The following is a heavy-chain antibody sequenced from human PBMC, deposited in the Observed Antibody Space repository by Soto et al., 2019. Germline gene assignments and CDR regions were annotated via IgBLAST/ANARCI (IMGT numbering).Heavy chain of an antibody. V-gene: IGHV2-5*02. D-gene: IGHD4-17*01. J-gene: IGHJ4*02. CDR3: ARATPVTTGGDY. CDR1: GFSLSTTGVG. Sequence: QITLKESGPTLVKPTQTLTLTCTFSGFSLSTTGVGVGWIRQPPGKALEWLALIYWDDDKRYSPSLKSRLTTTKDTSKNQVVLTMTNMDPIDNATYYCARATPVTTGGDYWGQGTLVTVSS. CDR2: IYWDDDK.